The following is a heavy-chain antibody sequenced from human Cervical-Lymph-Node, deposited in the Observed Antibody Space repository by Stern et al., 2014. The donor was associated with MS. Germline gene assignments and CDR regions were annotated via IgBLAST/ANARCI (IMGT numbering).Heavy chain of an antibody. Sequence: VQLEESGRGLVKPGESLRLSCAASGFTFSDHYMSWVRKPHRTGLDRISYIRRTGNTICYVDSMKGLFTISRDNVKTSLYLQINSLRAEDAALYYCARGGSAYYYGMDVWGQGTAVTVSS. CDR2: IRRTGNTI. CDR3: ARGGSAYYYGMDV. V-gene: IGHV3-11*01. CDR1: GFTFSDHY. J-gene: IGHJ6*02.